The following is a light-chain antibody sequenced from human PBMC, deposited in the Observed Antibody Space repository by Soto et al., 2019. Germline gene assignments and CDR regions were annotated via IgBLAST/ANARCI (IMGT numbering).Light chain of an antibody. J-gene: IGLJ2*01. CDR2: EVS. Sequence: QSVLTQPASVSGSPGQSITISCTGTSSDVGGYKYVSWYQQHPGKAPKLMIYEVSNRPSGVSNRFSGSKSGNTASLTISGVQAEDEAHYYCSSYASSGSLLVFGGGTKLTVL. V-gene: IGLV2-14*01. CDR1: SSDVGGYKY. CDR3: SSYASSGSLLV.